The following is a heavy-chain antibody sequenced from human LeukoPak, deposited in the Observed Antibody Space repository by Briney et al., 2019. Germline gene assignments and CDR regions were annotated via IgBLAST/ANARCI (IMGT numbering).Heavy chain of an antibody. CDR2: MNTNSGNT. Sequence: ASVKVSCKASGSTFSSHDINWVRQVPGHGLEWWGWMNTNSGNTGYAQKFPGRVTMTRNTSISTAYMELSSLRSEDTAVYYCARGRHYYDSSGPPRLFDYWGQGTLVTVSS. V-gene: IGHV1-8*01. D-gene: IGHD3-22*01. CDR1: GSTFSSHD. J-gene: IGHJ4*02. CDR3: ARGRHYYDSSGPPRLFDY.